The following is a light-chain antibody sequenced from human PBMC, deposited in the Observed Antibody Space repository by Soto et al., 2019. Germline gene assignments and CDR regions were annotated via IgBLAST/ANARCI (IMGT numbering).Light chain of an antibody. Sequence: DIQLTQSPSFLSASVGDRVTITCRASQGISRYLAWYQQKPGKAPMLLIYAESIMQSGVPSRFSGSGSGTEFTLTIRSLQPEDCASYSCQQLDIYPFTFGTGPKVEIK. CDR1: QGISRY. V-gene: IGKV1-9*01. CDR2: AES. J-gene: IGKJ3*01. CDR3: QQLDIYPFT.